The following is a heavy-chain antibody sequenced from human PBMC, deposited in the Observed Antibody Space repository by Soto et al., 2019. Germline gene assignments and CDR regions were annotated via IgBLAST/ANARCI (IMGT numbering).Heavy chain of an antibody. D-gene: IGHD3-3*01. Sequence: GGSLRLPCAASGFTFSSYGMHWVRQAPGKGLEWVAVIWYDGSNKYYADSVKGRFTISRDNSKNTLYLQMNSLRAEDTAVYYCARGGGSSYYDFWSGYPDPDYWGQGTLVTVSS. CDR1: GFTFSSYG. J-gene: IGHJ4*02. V-gene: IGHV3-33*01. CDR3: ARGGGSSYYDFWSGYPDPDY. CDR2: IWYDGSNK.